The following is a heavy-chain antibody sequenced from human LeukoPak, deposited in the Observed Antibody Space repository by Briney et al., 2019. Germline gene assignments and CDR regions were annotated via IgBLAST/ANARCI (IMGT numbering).Heavy chain of an antibody. J-gene: IGHJ3*02. CDR1: GFTFSSYW. D-gene: IGHD3-10*01. Sequence: PGGTLRLSCTASGFTFSSYWMHWVRQAPGKGLVWVSRINSEGGSTSYADSVKGRFTISRDNAKNTLYVQMNSLRAEDTAVYYCSTGSGHAFDIWGRGTMVTVSS. CDR3: STGSGHAFDI. CDR2: INSEGGST. V-gene: IGHV3-74*01.